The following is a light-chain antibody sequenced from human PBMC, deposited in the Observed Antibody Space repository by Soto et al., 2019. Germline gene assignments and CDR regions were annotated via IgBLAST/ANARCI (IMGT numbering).Light chain of an antibody. Sequence: EIVMTQSPATLSVSAGERVTISCRASQGVSSNLAWYQQKPGQAPRLLLYDASTRATGIPSRFSGSGSGTYFTLTISSLQTEDFAVYYCQQYNNLPHTFGQGTRLEIK. CDR1: QGVSSN. V-gene: IGKV3-15*01. J-gene: IGKJ2*01. CDR2: DAS. CDR3: QQYNNLPHT.